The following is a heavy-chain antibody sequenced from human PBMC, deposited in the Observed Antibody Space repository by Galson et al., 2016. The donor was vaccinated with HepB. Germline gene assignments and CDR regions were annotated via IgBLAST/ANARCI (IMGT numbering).Heavy chain of an antibody. CDR2: IRSKAYGGTT. V-gene: IGHV3-49*03. CDR3: TRGRGCSSASCWHFDH. J-gene: IGHJ4*02. Sequence: SLRLSCATSGFTFGDYFMSWFRQAPGKGLGWVGFIRSKAYGGTTEYAASVKDRFIFSRDESKNIAFLQLCSLKTEDTAVYHCTRGRGCSSASCWHFDHWGQGTPVTDSS. D-gene: IGHD2-2*01. CDR1: GFTFGDYF.